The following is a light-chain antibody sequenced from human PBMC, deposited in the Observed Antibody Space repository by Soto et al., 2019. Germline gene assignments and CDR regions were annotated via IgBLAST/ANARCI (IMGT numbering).Light chain of an antibody. V-gene: IGKV3-15*01. Sequence: EIVMTQSPATLSVSPGERATLSCRASQSVSSNLAWYQQKLGQAPRLLIYGASTRATGIPARFSGSRSGTEFTLTISSLQSEDFAVYYCQHYDNWPEYTFGHGTKLEI. CDR2: GAS. J-gene: IGKJ2*01. CDR1: QSVSSN. CDR3: QHYDNWPEYT.